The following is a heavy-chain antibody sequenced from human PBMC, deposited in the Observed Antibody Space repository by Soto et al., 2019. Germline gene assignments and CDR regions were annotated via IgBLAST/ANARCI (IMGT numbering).Heavy chain of an antibody. CDR1: GGSISSGGYS. V-gene: IGHV4-30-2*01. J-gene: IGHJ5*02. D-gene: IGHD6-13*01. CDR3: ATVTWQQLVLGSWFDP. CDR2: IYHSGST. Sequence: PSETLSLTCAVSGGSISSGGYSWGWIRQPPGKGLEWIGYIYHSGSTYYNTSLKSRVTISVDRSKNQFSLKLSSVTAADTAVYYCATVTWQQLVLGSWFDPWGQGTLVTVSS.